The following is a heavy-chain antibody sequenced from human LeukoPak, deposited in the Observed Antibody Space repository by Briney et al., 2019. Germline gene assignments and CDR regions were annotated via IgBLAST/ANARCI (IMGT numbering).Heavy chain of an antibody. Sequence: GASVKVSCKASGYTFTAYYMHWVRQAPGQGLEWMGWINPDSGGTSYAQKFQGRVTMTRATSITTAYMELSRLRSDDTAVYYCARAYCSGGNSYSKSNFDSWGQGTLVTVSS. J-gene: IGHJ4*02. V-gene: IGHV1-2*02. CDR2: INPDSGGT. D-gene: IGHD2-15*01. CDR3: ARAYCSGGNSYSKSNFDS. CDR1: GYTFTAYY.